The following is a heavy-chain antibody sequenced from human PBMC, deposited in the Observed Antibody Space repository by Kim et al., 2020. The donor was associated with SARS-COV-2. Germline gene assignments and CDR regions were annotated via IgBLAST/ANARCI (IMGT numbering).Heavy chain of an antibody. D-gene: IGHD6-13*01. V-gene: IGHV4-34*01. CDR2: INHSGST. Sequence: SETLSLTCAVYGGSFSGYYWSWIRQPPGKGLEWIGEINHSGSTNYNPSLKSRVTISVDTSKNQFSLKLSSVTAADTAVYYCARGSSAAAGTIKNWFDPWGQGTLVTVSS. J-gene: IGHJ5*02. CDR1: GGSFSGYY. CDR3: ARGSSAAAGTIKNWFDP.